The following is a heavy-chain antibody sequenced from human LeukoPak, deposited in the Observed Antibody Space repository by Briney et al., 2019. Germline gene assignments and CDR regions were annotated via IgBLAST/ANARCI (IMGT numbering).Heavy chain of an antibody. CDR1: GFSFSNYA. D-gene: IGHD3-9*01. V-gene: IGHV3-23*01. J-gene: IGHJ4*02. CDR3: AKWGDYDVLTGYYDSDY. Sequence: GGSLRLSCAASGFSFSNYAMSWVRQVPGKGLEWVSAISGRDDSAYYADSVKGRFTISRDTSKNTLYLQMNSLRAEDTAVYYCAKWGDYDVLTGYYDSDYWGQGTLVTVSS. CDR2: ISGRDDSA.